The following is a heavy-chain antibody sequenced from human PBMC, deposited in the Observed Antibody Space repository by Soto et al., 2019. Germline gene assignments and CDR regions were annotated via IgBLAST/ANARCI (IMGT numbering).Heavy chain of an antibody. J-gene: IGHJ6*02. CDR2: ISSSGSTI. V-gene: IGHV3-48*03. CDR3: ARGNYKGIAARPYYYYYYGMDV. CDR1: GFTFSSYE. Sequence: QPGGSLRLSCAASGFTFSSYEMNWVRQAPGKGLEWVSYISSSGSTIYYADSVKGRFTISRDNAKNSLYLQMNSLRAEDTAVYYCARGNYKGIAARPYYYYYYGMDVWGQGTTVTVSS. D-gene: IGHD6-6*01.